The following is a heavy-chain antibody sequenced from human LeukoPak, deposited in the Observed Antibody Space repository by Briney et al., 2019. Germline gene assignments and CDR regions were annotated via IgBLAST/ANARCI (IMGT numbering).Heavy chain of an antibody. J-gene: IGHJ3*02. V-gene: IGHV1-69*13. Sequence: SVKVSCKASGGTFTSYAISWVRHAPGQGLEWMGGIIPIFGTANYAQKFQGRVTITADESTSTAYMELSSLRSEDTAVYYCASPVEGDIVVVPAASGAFDIWGQGTMVTVSS. CDR1: GGTFTSYA. CDR3: ASPVEGDIVVVPAASGAFDI. D-gene: IGHD2-2*01. CDR2: IIPIFGTA.